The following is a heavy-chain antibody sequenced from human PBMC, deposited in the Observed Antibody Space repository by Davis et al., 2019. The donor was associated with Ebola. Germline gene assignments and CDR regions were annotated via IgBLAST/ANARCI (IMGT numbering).Heavy chain of an antibody. D-gene: IGHD3-22*01. J-gene: IGHJ4*02. V-gene: IGHV3-23*01. CDR1: GFTFSSYA. Sequence: GESLKISCAASGFTFSSYAMSWVRQAPGKGLEWVSAISGSGGSTYYADSVKGRFTISRDNSKNTLYLQMNSLRAEDTAVYYCARDVPEDDSSGVFGYWGQGTLVTVSS. CDR2: ISGSGGST. CDR3: ARDVPEDDSSGVFGY.